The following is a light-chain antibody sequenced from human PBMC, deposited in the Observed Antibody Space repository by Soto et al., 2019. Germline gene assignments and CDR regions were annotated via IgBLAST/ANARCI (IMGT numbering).Light chain of an antibody. J-gene: IGKJ2*01. CDR3: QQRSNWPRT. Sequence: EIVLTQSPATLSLSPGERATLSCRASQIVSNYLAWYQQKPGQAPRLLIYDASKRATGFPARFSGSGSGTDFTLTISSLEPEDFAVYYCQQRSNWPRTFGQGTKLEIK. CDR1: QIVSNY. V-gene: IGKV3-11*01. CDR2: DAS.